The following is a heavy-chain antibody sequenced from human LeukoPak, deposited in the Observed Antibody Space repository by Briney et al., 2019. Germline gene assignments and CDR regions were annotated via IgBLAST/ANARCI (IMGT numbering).Heavy chain of an antibody. D-gene: IGHD2-15*01. V-gene: IGHV4-61*01. CDR3: ATLGYCSGGSCYWGSWFDP. J-gene: IGHJ5*02. CDR2: IYYSGST. CDR1: GGSVNSGTYY. Sequence: PSETLSLTCSVSGGSVNSGTYYWSWIRQPPGKGLEWIGYIYYSGSTGYNPSLKSRVTISIDTSRNQFSLKLSSVTAADTAVYYCATLGYCSGGSCYWGSWFDPWGQGTLVTVSS.